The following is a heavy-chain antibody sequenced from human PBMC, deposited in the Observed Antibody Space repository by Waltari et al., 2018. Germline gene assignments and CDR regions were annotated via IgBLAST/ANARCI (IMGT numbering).Heavy chain of an antibody. Sequence: EGQLVESGGGVVQPGGSLTLSCAAYGFAFSLHSMIWVRQAPGKGLEWIAYITSTSTTIKYADSVKGRFTISRDNAKDSVHLQMNSLRVEDTALYYCARIKGGFDPWGQGTLVIVSS. V-gene: IGHV3-48*04. CDR2: ITSTSTTI. CDR3: ARIKGGFDP. J-gene: IGHJ5*02. CDR1: GFAFSLHS.